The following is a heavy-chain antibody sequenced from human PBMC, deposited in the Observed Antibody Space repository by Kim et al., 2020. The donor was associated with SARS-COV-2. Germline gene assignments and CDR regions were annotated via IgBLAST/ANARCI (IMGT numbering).Heavy chain of an antibody. J-gene: IGHJ3*02. V-gene: IGHV4-4*09. CDR3: ARRVRYSGSQFDAFDI. Sequence: PSLTSRVTISVDTSTNQFSRKLSSVTAADTAVYYCARRVRYSGSQFDAFDIWGQGTMVTVSS. D-gene: IGHD1-26*01.